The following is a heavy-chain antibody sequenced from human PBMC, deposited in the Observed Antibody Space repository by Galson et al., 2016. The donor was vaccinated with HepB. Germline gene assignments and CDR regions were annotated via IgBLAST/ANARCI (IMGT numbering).Heavy chain of an antibody. Sequence: SLRLSCAASGFTFSNYWMSWVRQAPGQGLEWVANIKQDESEKYYGDSVKGRFTISRDNAKNSLYLQMNRLRAEDTAIYYCARDSGRFYDDYWGQGILVTVSS. V-gene: IGHV3-7*01. CDR1: GFTFSNYW. J-gene: IGHJ4*02. D-gene: IGHD1-26*01. CDR2: IKQDESEK. CDR3: ARDSGRFYDDY.